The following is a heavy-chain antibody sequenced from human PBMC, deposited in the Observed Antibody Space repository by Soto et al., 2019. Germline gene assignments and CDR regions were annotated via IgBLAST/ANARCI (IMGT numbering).Heavy chain of an antibody. Sequence: QVQLQESGPGLVKPSQTLSLTCTVSGGSISSGDYYWSWIRQPPGKGLEWIGYIYYSGTTYYNPSLQSRVTLSVDTSKNQFSLKVSSVTAADTAVYYCARVPRRYCSGGSCYSARNFDYWGQGTLVTVSS. V-gene: IGHV4-30-4*01. D-gene: IGHD2-15*01. CDR1: GGSISSGDYY. CDR2: IYYSGTT. J-gene: IGHJ4*02. CDR3: ARVPRRYCSGGSCYSARNFDY.